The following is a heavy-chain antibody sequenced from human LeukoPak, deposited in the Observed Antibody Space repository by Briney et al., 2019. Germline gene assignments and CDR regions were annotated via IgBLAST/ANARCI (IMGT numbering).Heavy chain of an antibody. CDR1: GFTFSSYA. V-gene: IGHV3-30*04. Sequence: GGSLRLSCAASGFTFSSYAMHWVRQAPGKGLEWVAVISYDGSNKHYADSVKGRFTISRDNSKNTLYLQMNSLRAEDTAVYYCAREYYGSGSYSADYWGQGTLVTVSS. J-gene: IGHJ4*02. D-gene: IGHD3-10*01. CDR3: AREYYGSGSYSADY. CDR2: ISYDGSNK.